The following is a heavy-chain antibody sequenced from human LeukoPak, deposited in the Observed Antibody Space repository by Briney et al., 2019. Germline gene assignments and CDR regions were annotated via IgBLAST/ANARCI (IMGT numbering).Heavy chain of an antibody. D-gene: IGHD6-6*01. Sequence: SETLSLTCAVYGGSFSGYYWSWIRQPPGKGLEWIGEINHSGSTNYNPSLKSRVTISVDTSKNQFSLKLSSVTAADTAVYYCARGLAARLDYWGQGTLVAASS. CDR2: INHSGST. CDR1: GGSFSGYY. J-gene: IGHJ4*02. V-gene: IGHV4-34*01. CDR3: ARGLAARLDY.